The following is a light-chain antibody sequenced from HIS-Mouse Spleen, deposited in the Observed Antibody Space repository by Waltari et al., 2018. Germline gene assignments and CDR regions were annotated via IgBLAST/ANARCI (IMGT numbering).Light chain of an antibody. CDR1: SSDVGSYNL. V-gene: IGLV2-23*03. CDR3: CSYAGSSTFVV. J-gene: IGLJ2*01. Sequence: QSALTQPASVSGSPGQSITIPCTGTSSDVGSYNLVSWYHQHPGKAPKLLIYEGSKRPSGVSNRFSGSKSGNTASLTISGLQAEDEADYYCCSYAGSSTFVVFGGGTKLTVL. CDR2: EGS.